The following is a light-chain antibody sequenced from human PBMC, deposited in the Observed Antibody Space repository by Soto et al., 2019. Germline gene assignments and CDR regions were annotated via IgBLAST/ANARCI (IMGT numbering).Light chain of an antibody. CDR3: QQYNNWPQT. J-gene: IGKJ1*01. V-gene: IGKV4-1*01. CDR2: GAS. Sequence: DIVMTQSPDSLAVSLGERATINCKSSQSALYSSNNKNYLAWYQQKPGQAPRLLIYGASTRATGIPARFSGSGSGTEFTLTIRSLQSEDFAVYYCQQYNNWPQTFGQGTKVEIK. CDR1: QSALYSSNNKNY.